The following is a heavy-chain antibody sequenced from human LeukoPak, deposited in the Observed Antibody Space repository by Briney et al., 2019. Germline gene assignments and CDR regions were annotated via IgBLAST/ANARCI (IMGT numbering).Heavy chain of an antibody. Sequence: SETLSLTCTVSGXSISSYYWSWIRQPPGKGLEWIGYIYYSGSTNYKPSLKSRVTITIDTSKNQFSLKLSSVTAADTAVYYCARQRGRWDSFDYWGQGTLVTVSS. CDR3: ARQRGRWDSFDY. CDR2: IYYSGST. CDR1: GXSISSYY. V-gene: IGHV4-59*08. J-gene: IGHJ4*02. D-gene: IGHD1-26*01.